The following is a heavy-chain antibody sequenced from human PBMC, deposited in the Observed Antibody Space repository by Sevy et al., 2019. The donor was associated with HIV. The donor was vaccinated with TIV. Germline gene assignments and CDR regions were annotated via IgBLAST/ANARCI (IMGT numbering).Heavy chain of an antibody. Sequence: GGSLRLSCAASGFTFSSYGMHWVRQAPGKGLEWVAVISYDGSNKYYADSVKGRFTISRDNSKNTLYLQMNSLRAEDTAVYYCAKDGLRLGELSFLDPWGQGTLVTVSS. CDR2: ISYDGSNK. V-gene: IGHV3-30*18. CDR1: GFTFSSYG. D-gene: IGHD3-16*02. J-gene: IGHJ5*02. CDR3: AKDGLRLGELSFLDP.